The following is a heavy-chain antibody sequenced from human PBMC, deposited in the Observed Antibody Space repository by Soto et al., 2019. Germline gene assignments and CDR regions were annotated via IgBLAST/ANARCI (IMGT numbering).Heavy chain of an antibody. V-gene: IGHV3-30-3*01. CDR3: TRADLTVTLSVFDP. Sequence: QVQLLESGGGVVQPGRSLRLSCEASGFILIRNFMNWVRQAPGKGLEWVALISDDGSTKYYADSVTGRFTISRDNSKSTLYLQMNSLSADDTAVYYCTRADLTVTLSVFDPWGQGTLVTVSS. CDR1: GFILIRNF. J-gene: IGHJ5*02. D-gene: IGHD4-17*01. CDR2: ISDDGSTK.